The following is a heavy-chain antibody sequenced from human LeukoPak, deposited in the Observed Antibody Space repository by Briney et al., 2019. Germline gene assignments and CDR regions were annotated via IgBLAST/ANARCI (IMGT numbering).Heavy chain of an antibody. Sequence: SETLSLTCTVSGGSISSYYWSWIRQPPGKGLEWIGYIYYSGSTNYNPSLKSRVTISVDTSKNQFSLKLSSVTAADTAVYYCARALDSSSWQDAFDIWGQGTMVTVSS. D-gene: IGHD6-13*01. CDR3: ARALDSSSWQDAFDI. V-gene: IGHV4-59*01. CDR2: IYYSGST. CDR1: GGSISSYY. J-gene: IGHJ3*02.